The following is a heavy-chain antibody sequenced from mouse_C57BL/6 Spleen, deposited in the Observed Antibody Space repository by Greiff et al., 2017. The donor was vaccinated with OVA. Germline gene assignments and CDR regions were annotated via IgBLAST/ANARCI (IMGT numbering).Heavy chain of an antibody. CDR2: IYPGDGDT. CDR1: GYAFSSSW. CDR3: ARGGTDFDY. J-gene: IGHJ2*01. D-gene: IGHD4-1*01. Sequence: QVQLKESGPELVKPGASVKISCKASGYAFSSSWMNWVKQRPGKGLEWIGRIYPGDGDTNYNGKFKGKATLTADKSSSTAYMQLSSLTSEDSAVYFCARGGTDFDYWGQGTTLTVSS. V-gene: IGHV1-82*01.